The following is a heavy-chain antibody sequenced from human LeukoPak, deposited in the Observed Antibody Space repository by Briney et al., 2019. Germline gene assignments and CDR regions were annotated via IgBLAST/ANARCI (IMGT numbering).Heavy chain of an antibody. V-gene: IGHV3-74*01. D-gene: IGHD6-13*01. J-gene: IGHJ4*02. CDR2: ISPTGSTT. CDR3: ARGGYSSSWYHFDY. CDR1: GFSFSGHW. Sequence: PGGSLRLSCTASGFSFSGHWMHWARQLPGKGLVWVSRISPTGSTTSYADSVKGRFTVSRDNAKNTLYLQVNNLRAEDTAVYYCARGGYSSSWYHFDYWGQGTLVTVSS.